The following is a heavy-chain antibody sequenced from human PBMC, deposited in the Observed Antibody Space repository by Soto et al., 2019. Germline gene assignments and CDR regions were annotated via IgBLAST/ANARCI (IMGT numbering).Heavy chain of an antibody. V-gene: IGHV3-48*01. D-gene: IGHD6-13*01. Sequence: GGSLRLSCAASGLTFSSYSMNWVRQAPGKGLEWVSYISSSSTIYYADSVKGRFTISRDNAKNSLYLQMNSLRAEDTAVYYCARDQEIAAAGTLLGYYQHWGQGTLVTVSS. CDR2: ISSSSTI. CDR1: GLTFSSYS. CDR3: ARDQEIAAAGTLLGYYQH. J-gene: IGHJ1*01.